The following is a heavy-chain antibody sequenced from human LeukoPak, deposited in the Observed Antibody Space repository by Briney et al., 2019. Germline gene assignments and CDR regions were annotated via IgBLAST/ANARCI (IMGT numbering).Heavy chain of an antibody. CDR2: IRYDAINK. V-gene: IGHV3-30*02. CDR3: ARSGTVDIVATTHFDY. CDR1: GFTFSTYG. D-gene: IGHD5-12*01. J-gene: IGHJ4*02. Sequence: PGGSLRLSCAASGFTFSTYGMHWVRQAPGKGLEWVAFIRYDAINKYYADSVKGRFTISRDNSRNTLYLQMNSLRAEDTAVYYCARSGTVDIVATTHFDYWGQGTLVTVSS.